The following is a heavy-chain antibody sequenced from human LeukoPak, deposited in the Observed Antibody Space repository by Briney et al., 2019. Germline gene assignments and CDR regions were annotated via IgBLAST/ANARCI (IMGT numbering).Heavy chain of an antibody. CDR3: VTYYVNGGGRGH. V-gene: IGHV4-61*08. CDR1: GASVSSGDYH. D-gene: IGHD3-16*01. J-gene: IGHJ4*02. CDR2: HNGDP. Sequence: SETLSLTCTVSGASVSSGDYHWSWVRQAPGKGLEWIGHNGDPSYNPSLKSRVVISIDTSRNQFSLRLNSVTAADTATYSCVTYYVNGGGRGHWGPGALVTVSS.